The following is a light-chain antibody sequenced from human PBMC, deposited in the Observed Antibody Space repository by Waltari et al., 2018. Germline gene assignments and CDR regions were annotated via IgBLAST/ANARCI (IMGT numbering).Light chain of an antibody. J-gene: IGKJ4*01. CDR3: QQRFNWPPLT. CDR1: QSFSNY. CDR2: DAS. Sequence: EIVLTQSPDILSLSPGETATLSCRASQSFSNYLAWYQQKLGQAPRLRIYDASTRAPGIPARFSGSGSGTDFTLTISGLEPEDFAVYFCQQRFNWPPLTFGGGTKVEIK. V-gene: IGKV3-11*01.